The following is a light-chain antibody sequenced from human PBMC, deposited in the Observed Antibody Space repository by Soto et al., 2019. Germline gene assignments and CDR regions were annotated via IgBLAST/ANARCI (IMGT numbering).Light chain of an antibody. CDR3: MQCARWPWT. J-gene: IGKJ1*01. V-gene: IGKV2-30*01. CDR1: QSLVYSDGNTY. Sequence: DVVMTQSPLSLPVTLGQPASISCRSSQSLVYSDGNTYLNCFQQRPGQSPRRLLYKVSNRDSGVPDRFSGSGSGTYFTLNIGRVEAEDVGVYYWMQCARWPWTFGRGTKVEIK. CDR2: KVS.